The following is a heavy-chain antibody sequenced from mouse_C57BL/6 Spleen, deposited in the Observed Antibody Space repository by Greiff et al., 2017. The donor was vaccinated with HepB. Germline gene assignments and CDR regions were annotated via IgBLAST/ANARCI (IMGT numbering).Heavy chain of an antibody. CDR1: GYTFTDYY. V-gene: IGHV1-19*01. D-gene: IGHD2-3*01. J-gene: IGHJ3*01. CDR2: INPYNGGT. CDR3: APDGYLFAY. Sequence: VQLQQSGPVLVKPGASVKMSCKASGYTFTDYYMNWVKQSHGKSLEWIGVINPYNGGTSYNQKFKGKATLTVDKSSSTAYMELNSLTSEDSAVYYCAPDGYLFAYWGQGTLVTVSA.